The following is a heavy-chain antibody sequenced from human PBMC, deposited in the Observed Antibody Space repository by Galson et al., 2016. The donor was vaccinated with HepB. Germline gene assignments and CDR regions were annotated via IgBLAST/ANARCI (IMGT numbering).Heavy chain of an antibody. D-gene: IGHD1-1*01. Sequence: SVKVSCKASGGSFGTFAITWVRQAPGQGPEWVGGIIPVFGTPHYAQKFQGRVTITADESTSTAYMELSGLKSEDTAVYYCACSAGTGLYYFDFWGQGTLVTGSS. V-gene: IGHV1-69*13. CDR2: IIPVFGTP. CDR3: ACSAGTGLYYFDF. J-gene: IGHJ4*02. CDR1: GGSFGTFA.